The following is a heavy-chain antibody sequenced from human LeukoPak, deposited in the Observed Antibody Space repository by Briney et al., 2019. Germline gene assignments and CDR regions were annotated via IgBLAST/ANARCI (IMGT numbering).Heavy chain of an antibody. CDR1: GYTFTSYG. Sequence: GASVKVSCKASGYTFTSYGISWVRQAPGQGLEWMGWISAYNGNTNYAQKLQGRVTMTTDTSTSTAYMELRSLRSDDTAVYYCARDPTPSSSGWYWEYFQHWGQGTLVTVSS. CDR2: ISAYNGNT. D-gene: IGHD6-19*01. CDR3: ARDPTPSSSGWYWEYFQH. V-gene: IGHV1-18*01. J-gene: IGHJ1*01.